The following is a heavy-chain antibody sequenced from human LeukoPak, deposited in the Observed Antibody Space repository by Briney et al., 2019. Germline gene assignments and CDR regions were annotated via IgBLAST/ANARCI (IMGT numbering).Heavy chain of an antibody. Sequence: PSGTLSLTCAVSGGSISSSNWWSWVRPPPGKGLEWIGEIYHSGSTNYNPSLKSRVTISVDTSKNQFSLKLSSVTAADTAVYYCARGHYDFWSGYYPSFDYWGQGTLVTVSS. CDR2: IYHSGST. CDR3: ARGHYDFWSGYYPSFDY. V-gene: IGHV4-4*02. CDR1: GGSISSSNW. J-gene: IGHJ4*02. D-gene: IGHD3-3*01.